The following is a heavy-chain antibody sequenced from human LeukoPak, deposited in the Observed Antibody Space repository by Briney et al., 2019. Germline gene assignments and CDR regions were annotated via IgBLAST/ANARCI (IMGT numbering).Heavy chain of an antibody. D-gene: IGHD6-13*01. J-gene: IGHJ4*02. CDR2: ISYDGSNK. Sequence: GGSLRLSCAASGFTFSSYAMPWVRQAPGKGLEWVAVISYDGSNKYYADSVKGRFTISRDNSKNTLYLQMNGLRAEDTAVYYCAREWSSWYFDYWGQGTLVTVSS. CDR1: GFTFSSYA. CDR3: AREWSSWYFDY. V-gene: IGHV3-30*01.